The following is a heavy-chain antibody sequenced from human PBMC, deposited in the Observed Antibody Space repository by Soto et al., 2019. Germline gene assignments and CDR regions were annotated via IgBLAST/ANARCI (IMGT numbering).Heavy chain of an antibody. CDR2: ISGYNGNT. Sequence: QVQVVQSGDEVKKPGASVKVSCKASGYTFTNYGFSWVRQAPGQGREWMGWISGYNGNTKYAEKFQGRVTMTTDTSTSTAHMELRSLRSDDTAVYYCAREGQAPYYYYGMDVWGQGTAFPVSS. J-gene: IGHJ6*02. CDR3: AREGQAPYYYYGMDV. CDR1: GYTFTNYG. V-gene: IGHV1-18*01.